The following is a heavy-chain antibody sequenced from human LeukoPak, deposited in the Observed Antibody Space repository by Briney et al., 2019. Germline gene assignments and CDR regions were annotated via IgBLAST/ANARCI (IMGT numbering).Heavy chain of an antibody. CDR1: GFTFSNYW. D-gene: IGHD3-10*01. CDR3: ARDRSYYGSGSYYNYLDY. CDR2: IKQDGSEK. V-gene: IGHV3-7*03. Sequence: GGSLRLSCAASGFTFSNYWLTWVRQAPGQGLEWVANIKQDGSEKHYVDSVKGRFTISRDNAKNSLYLQMNSLRAEDTAVYYCARDRSYYGSGSYYNYLDYWGQGTLVTVSS. J-gene: IGHJ4*02.